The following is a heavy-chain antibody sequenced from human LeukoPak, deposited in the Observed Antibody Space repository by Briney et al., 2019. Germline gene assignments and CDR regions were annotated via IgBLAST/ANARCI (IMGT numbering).Heavy chain of an antibody. D-gene: IGHD2-2*01. CDR2: ISYDGSNK. Sequence: GGSLRLSCAASGFTFSSYAMHWVRQAPGKGLEWVAVISYDGSNKYYADSVKGRFTISRDNSKNTLDLQMNSLRAEDTAVYYCARDQVPLVVPAAILGYWGQGTLVTVSS. V-gene: IGHV3-30*04. CDR3: ARDQVPLVVPAAILGY. J-gene: IGHJ4*02. CDR1: GFTFSSYA.